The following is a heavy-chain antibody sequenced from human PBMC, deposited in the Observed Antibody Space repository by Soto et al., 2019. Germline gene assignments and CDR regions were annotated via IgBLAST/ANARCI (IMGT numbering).Heavy chain of an antibody. Sequence: QVQLVQSGAEVKKPGSSVKVSCKASGGTFISYTFSWVRQAPGQGLEWMGRIIPIIGIANYAQKFQGRVTITADKSTSPAYMELSSLKSEDTAVYYCAIGSTSGWYTTHWGQGTLVTVSS. CDR2: IIPIIGIA. J-gene: IGHJ4*02. CDR3: AIGSTSGWYTTH. D-gene: IGHD6-19*01. CDR1: GGTFISYT. V-gene: IGHV1-69*02.